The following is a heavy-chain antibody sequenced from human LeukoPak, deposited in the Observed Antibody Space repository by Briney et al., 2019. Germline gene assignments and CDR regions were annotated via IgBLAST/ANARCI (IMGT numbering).Heavy chain of an antibody. J-gene: IGHJ5*02. Sequence: GGSLRLSCAASGFTFSSYGMHWVRQAPGKGLEWVAFIRYDGSNKYYADSVKGRFTISRDNSKNTLYLQMNSLRAEDTAVYYCAXDHEDIVVVVAAWDWFDXWGQGXLVTV. CDR2: IRYDGSNK. CDR1: GFTFSSYG. D-gene: IGHD2-15*01. V-gene: IGHV3-30*02. CDR3: AXDHEDIVVVVAAWDWFDX.